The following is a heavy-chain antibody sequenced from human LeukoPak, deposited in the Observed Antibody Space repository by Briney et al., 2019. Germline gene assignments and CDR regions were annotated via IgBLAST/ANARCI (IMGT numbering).Heavy chain of an antibody. J-gene: IGHJ4*02. D-gene: IGHD1-14*01. CDR2: IYYSGST. CDR1: GGSISSYY. CDR3: ARETAPRAFDY. V-gene: IGHV4-59*01. Sequence: SETLSLTCTVSGGSISSYYWSWIRQPPWKGLEWIGYIYYSGSTNYNPSLKSRVTISVDTSKNQFSLKLSSVTAADTAVYYCARETAPRAFDYWGQGTLVTVSS.